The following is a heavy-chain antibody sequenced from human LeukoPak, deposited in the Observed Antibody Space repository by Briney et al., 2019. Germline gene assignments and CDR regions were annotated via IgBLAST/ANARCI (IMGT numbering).Heavy chain of an antibody. CDR2: INAGNGNT. Sequence: ASVKVSCKASGYTFTGYYMHWVRQAPGQGLEWMGWINAGNGNTKYSQEFQGRVTITRDTSASTAYMELSSLRSEDMAVYYCARDRGYNWNLDYWGQGTLVTVSS. J-gene: IGHJ4*02. D-gene: IGHD1-20*01. CDR3: ARDRGYNWNLDY. CDR1: GYTFTGYY. V-gene: IGHV1-3*03.